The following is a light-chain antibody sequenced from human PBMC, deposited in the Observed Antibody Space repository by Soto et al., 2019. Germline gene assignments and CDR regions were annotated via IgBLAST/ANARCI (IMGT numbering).Light chain of an antibody. Sequence: QSALTQPASVSGSPGQSITISCTGISSVVENYNLVSWYQQYPGKAPKLMIYEGSKRPSGVSNRFSGFKSDNTASLTISGLQAEDEADYYCSSYAGGSPAVVFGGGTQLTVL. CDR1: SSVVENYNL. CDR2: EGS. V-gene: IGLV2-23*01. CDR3: SSYAGGSPAVV. J-gene: IGLJ2*01.